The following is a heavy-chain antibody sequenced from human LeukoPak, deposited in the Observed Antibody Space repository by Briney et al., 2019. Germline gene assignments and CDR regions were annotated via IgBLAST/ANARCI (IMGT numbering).Heavy chain of an antibody. Sequence: GASVKVSYKASGYTFTGYYMHWVRQAPGQGLEWMGWINPNSGGTNYAQKFQGRVTMTRDTSISTAYMELSRLRSDDTAVYYCARAEIYDILTGGPPGDYWGQGTLVTVSS. J-gene: IGHJ4*02. CDR3: ARAEIYDILTGGPPGDY. CDR2: INPNSGGT. V-gene: IGHV1-2*02. D-gene: IGHD3-9*01. CDR1: GYTFTGYY.